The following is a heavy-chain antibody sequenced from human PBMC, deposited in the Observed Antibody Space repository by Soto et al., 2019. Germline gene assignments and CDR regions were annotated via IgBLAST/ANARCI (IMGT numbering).Heavy chain of an antibody. CDR1: GYTFTSYD. V-gene: IGHV1-69*04. J-gene: IGHJ4*02. Sequence: SVKVSCKASGYTFTSYDINWVRQATGQGLEWMGRMNPNLGITNYAQKFQGRVTITADKSTSTAYMELSSLRSEDTAVYYCARDSGSWNYGHFDYWGQGTLVTVSS. CDR3: ARDSGSWNYGHFDY. D-gene: IGHD1-7*01. CDR2: MNPNLGIT.